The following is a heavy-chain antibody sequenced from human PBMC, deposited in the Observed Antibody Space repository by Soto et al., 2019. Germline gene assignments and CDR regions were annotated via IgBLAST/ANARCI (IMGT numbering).Heavy chain of an antibody. J-gene: IGHJ6*02. D-gene: IGHD3-3*01. CDR3: ARGWNVLRFLEWPYYYGMDV. V-gene: IGHV4-34*01. Sequence: SEILSLTCAVYGGSFSGYYWSWIRQPPGKGLEWIGEINHSGSTNYNPSLKSRVTISVDTSKNQFSLKLSSVTAADTAVYYCARGWNVLRFLEWPYYYGMDVWGQGTTVTVSS. CDR2: INHSGST. CDR1: GGSFSGYY.